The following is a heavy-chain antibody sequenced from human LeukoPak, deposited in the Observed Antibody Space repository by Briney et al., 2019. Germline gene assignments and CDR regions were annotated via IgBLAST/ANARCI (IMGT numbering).Heavy chain of an antibody. J-gene: IGHJ4*02. CDR2: ISYDGSNK. D-gene: IGHD5-18*01. Sequence: GGSLRLSCAASGFTFSSYGMHWVRQAPGKGLEWVAVISYDGSNKYYADSVKGRFTISRDNSKNTLYLQMNSLRAEDTAVYYCAKDPGGYSYGPWAYWGQGTLVTVSS. CDR1: GFTFSSYG. CDR3: AKDPGGYSYGPWAY. V-gene: IGHV3-30*18.